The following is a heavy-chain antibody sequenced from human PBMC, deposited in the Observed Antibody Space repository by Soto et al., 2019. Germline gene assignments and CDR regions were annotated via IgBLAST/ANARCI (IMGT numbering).Heavy chain of an antibody. Sequence: SVKVSCKASGYTFTNYGVSWVRQAPGQGLEWMGWISAKNGDTNFAQRFRGRISMTTDTSTDTVYMELRSLKPDDTAVYYCARDPPETPADYWGQGTLVTVSS. CDR3: ARDPPETPADY. J-gene: IGHJ4*02. CDR1: GYTFTNYG. V-gene: IGHV1-18*01. CDR2: ISAKNGDT.